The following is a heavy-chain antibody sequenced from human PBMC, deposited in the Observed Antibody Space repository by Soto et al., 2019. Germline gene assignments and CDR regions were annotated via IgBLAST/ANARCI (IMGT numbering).Heavy chain of an antibody. CDR2: MNPYSGNR. V-gene: IGHV1-8*01. D-gene: IGHD3-10*01. CDR1: GYTFTDND. J-gene: IGHJ2*01. Sequence: QAQLVQSGAQMKKPGASVRVSCQASGYTFTDNDINWMRQASGGGLEWMGWMNPYSGNRGYEYKFPGRVTMTRDTSTNTAYMERSGFRPDETAVYFCARGSSCSYGKRCDDRSCYFDLWGRGTLVAVSS. CDR3: ARGSSCSYGKRCDDRSCYFDL.